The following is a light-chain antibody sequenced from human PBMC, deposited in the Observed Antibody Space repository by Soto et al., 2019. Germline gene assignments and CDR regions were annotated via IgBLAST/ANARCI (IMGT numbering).Light chain of an antibody. J-gene: IGKJ1*01. CDR2: WAS. V-gene: IGKV4-1*01. Sequence: DIVMTQSPDSLAVSLGERATLNCKSSQSLLYSSNNKNYLAWYQQKPGQPPKLLIYWASTRESGVPDRFSGSGSGTDFTLTISSLQADDVAVYYCQQYTISPWTFGQGTKVDSK. CDR1: QSLLYSSNNKNY. CDR3: QQYTISPWT.